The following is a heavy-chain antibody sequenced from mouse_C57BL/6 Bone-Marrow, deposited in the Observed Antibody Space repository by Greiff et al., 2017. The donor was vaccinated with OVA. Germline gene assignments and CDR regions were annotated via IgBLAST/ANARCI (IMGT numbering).Heavy chain of an antibody. CDR1: GYTFTDYY. CDR2: INPYNGGT. V-gene: IGHV1-19*01. D-gene: IGHD2-4*01. J-gene: IGHJ3*01. CDR3: ALHYDYDDGAWFAY. Sequence: VQLQQSGPVLVKPGASVKMSCKASGYTFTDYYMNWVKQSHGKSLEWIGVINPYNGGTSYNQKFKGKATLTVDKSSSTAYMELNSLTSEDSAVYYCALHYDYDDGAWFAYWGQGTLVTVSA.